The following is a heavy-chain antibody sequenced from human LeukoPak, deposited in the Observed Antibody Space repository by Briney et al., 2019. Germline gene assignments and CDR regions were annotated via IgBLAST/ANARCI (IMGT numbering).Heavy chain of an antibody. CDR2: IYTSGST. Sequence: SETLSLTCTVSGGSISSYYWSWIRQPAGKGLELIGRIYTSGSTNYNPSLKSRVTMSVDTSKNQFSLKLSSVTAADTAVYYCAREEDYYGSGSYCLLDPWGQGTLVTVSS. V-gene: IGHV4-4*07. D-gene: IGHD3-10*01. CDR3: AREEDYYGSGSYCLLDP. CDR1: GGSISSYY. J-gene: IGHJ5*02.